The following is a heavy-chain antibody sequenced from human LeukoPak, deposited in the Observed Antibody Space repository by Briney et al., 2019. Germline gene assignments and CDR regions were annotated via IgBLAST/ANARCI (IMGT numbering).Heavy chain of an antibody. CDR1: GFSLNSYW. D-gene: IGHD6-13*01. Sequence: PGRSLRLSCEAYGFSLNSYWMHWVRQAPGEGPVWVSRISVDGRSTAYADSVKGRFTISRDNAKNTLYLGMNSLRADDTAVYYCDREGYSTGWYFFDNWGRGTRVTVSS. V-gene: IGHV3-74*03. J-gene: IGHJ4*02. CDR2: ISVDGRST. CDR3: DREGYSTGWYFFDN.